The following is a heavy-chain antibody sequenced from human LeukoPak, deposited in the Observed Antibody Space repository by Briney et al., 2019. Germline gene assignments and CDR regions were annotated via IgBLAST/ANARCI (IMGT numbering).Heavy chain of an antibody. D-gene: IGHD6-19*01. Sequence: ASVKVSCKASGYTFTGFYLHWVRQAPGQGLEWMGWINPYSGGTNFAQKFQRRVTMTGDTSISTAYMELSRLTSDDTAVYYCAREEGSGCYDYWGQGTKVTVSS. CDR3: AREEGSGCYDY. J-gene: IGHJ4*02. CDR1: GYTFTGFY. CDR2: INPYSGGT. V-gene: IGHV1-2*02.